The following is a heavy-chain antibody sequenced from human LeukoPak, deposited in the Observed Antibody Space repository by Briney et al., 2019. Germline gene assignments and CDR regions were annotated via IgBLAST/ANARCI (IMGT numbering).Heavy chain of an antibody. Sequence: GGSLRLSCAASGFTFSSYAMSWVRQAPGKGLEWVSAISGSGVNTYYADSVKGRFTMSRDNSKKTLYLQMNSLRAEDTAVYYCAKDPWRYYNSSGYPIFLDYWGQGTLVTVSS. CDR2: ISGSGVNT. CDR3: AKDPWRYYNSSGYPIFLDY. J-gene: IGHJ4*02. D-gene: IGHD3-22*01. CDR1: GFTFSSYA. V-gene: IGHV3-23*01.